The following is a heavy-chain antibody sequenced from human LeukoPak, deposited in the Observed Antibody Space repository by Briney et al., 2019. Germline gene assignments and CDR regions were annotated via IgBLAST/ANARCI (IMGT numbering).Heavy chain of an antibody. D-gene: IGHD3-22*01. J-gene: IGHJ4*02. CDR1: GYTFPDFG. Sequence: APVKVSCKTSGYTFPDFGIYWVRQAPGQGLEWVGWISPDNGDKKFAQSFQGRVILATDTSTRTVYMELTNLRSDDTAVYFCARGDREYWGQGTLVTVSS. V-gene: IGHV1-18*01. CDR2: ISPDNGDK. CDR3: ARGDREY.